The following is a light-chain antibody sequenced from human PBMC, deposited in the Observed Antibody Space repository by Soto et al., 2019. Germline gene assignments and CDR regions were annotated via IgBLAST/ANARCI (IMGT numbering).Light chain of an antibody. CDR1: QSIISY. CDR2: AAS. CDR3: QQSYSSPRT. Sequence: DIQMTQSPSSLSASVGDRVTITCQSSQSIISYLNWYQQKAGKARQLLIYAASSLQSGVPARFSGSGSGTDFILSISSLQPEDSAIYYCQQSYSSPRTFGQGTKLEI. V-gene: IGKV1-39*01. J-gene: IGKJ2*01.